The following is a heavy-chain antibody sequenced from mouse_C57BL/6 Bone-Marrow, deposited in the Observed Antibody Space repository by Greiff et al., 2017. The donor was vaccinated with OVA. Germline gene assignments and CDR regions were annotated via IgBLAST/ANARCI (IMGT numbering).Heavy chain of an antibody. D-gene: IGHD2-5*01. V-gene: IGHV14-4*01. CDR3: TPTGSNYWYFDV. CDR1: GFNIKDDY. Sequence: EVQLQQSGAELVRPGASVKLSCTASGFNIKDDYMLWVKQRPEQGLEWIGWIDPENGDTEYASKFQGKATITADTSSNTAYLQLSSLTSEDTAVYYCTPTGSNYWYFDVWGTGTTVTVSS. CDR2: IDPENGDT. J-gene: IGHJ1*03.